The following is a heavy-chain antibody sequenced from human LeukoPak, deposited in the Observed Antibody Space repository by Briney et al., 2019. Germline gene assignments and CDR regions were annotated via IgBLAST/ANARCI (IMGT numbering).Heavy chain of an antibody. D-gene: IGHD3-10*01. CDR1: GFTFSSYG. CDR2: ISYDGSNK. Sequence: GGSLRLSCAASGFTFSSYGMHWARQAPGKGLEWVAVISYDGSNKYYADSVKGRFTISRDNSKNTLYLQMNSLRAEDTAVYYCAKPRVRGVIITGYFDYWGQGTLVTVSS. CDR3: AKPRVRGVIITGYFDY. V-gene: IGHV3-30*18. J-gene: IGHJ4*02.